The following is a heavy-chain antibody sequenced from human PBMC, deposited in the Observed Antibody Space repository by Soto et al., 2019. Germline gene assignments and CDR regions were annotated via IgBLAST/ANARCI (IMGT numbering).Heavy chain of an antibody. CDR3: ARELSLSAYVKWYYGMDV. Sequence: AASVKVSWKASGYTFTGYYIYWVRQAPGEGLEWMAWINPNTGGTNYAQRFQGRVTLTRDTSISTAYMELSGLRSDDTAVYYCARELSLSAYVKWYYGMDVWGQGTTVTVSS. CDR1: GYTFTGYY. V-gene: IGHV1-2*02. CDR2: INPNTGGT. D-gene: IGHD1-26*01. J-gene: IGHJ6*02.